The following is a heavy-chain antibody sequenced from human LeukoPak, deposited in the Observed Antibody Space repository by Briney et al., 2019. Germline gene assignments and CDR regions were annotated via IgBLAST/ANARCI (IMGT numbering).Heavy chain of an antibody. CDR3: VRDGPSWGLL. V-gene: IGHV4-4*07. CDR1: GGSIGTYY. J-gene: IGHJ4*02. Sequence: SETLSLTCTVSGGSIGTYYWSWIRQPAGKGLEWIGRIFTTGSANYNPSLKSRVTMSLDTSKNLFSLKLNSVTAADTAVYYCVRDGPSWGLLWGQGALVTVSS. D-gene: IGHD7-27*01. CDR2: IFTTGSA.